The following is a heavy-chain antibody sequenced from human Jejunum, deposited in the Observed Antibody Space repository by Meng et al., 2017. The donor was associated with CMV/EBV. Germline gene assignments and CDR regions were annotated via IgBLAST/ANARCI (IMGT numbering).Heavy chain of an antibody. D-gene: IGHD3-3*02. CDR3: ARDSIASALDY. CDR1: GIPLSNYW. CDR2: IKQDGSEK. Sequence: CAASGIPLSNYWMNWVRQAPGKGLEWVANIKQDGSEKYYVDSVRGRLTISRDNAKNSLYLQMNSLRAEDTAVYYCARDSIASALDYWGQGILVTVSS. V-gene: IGHV3-7*01. J-gene: IGHJ4*02.